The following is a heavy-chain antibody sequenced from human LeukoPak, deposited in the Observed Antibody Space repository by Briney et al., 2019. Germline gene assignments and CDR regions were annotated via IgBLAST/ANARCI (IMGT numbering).Heavy chain of an antibody. D-gene: IGHD6-13*01. CDR3: ARSSSPNWLDP. J-gene: IGHJ5*02. CDR2: ISSSSSYI. V-gene: IGHV3-21*01. CDR1: GFTFSSYS. Sequence: GGSLRLSCAAYGFTFSSYSMNWVRQAPGKGLEWVSSISSSSSYIYYADSVKGRFTISRDNAKNSLYLQMNSLRAEDTAVFYCARSSSPNWLDPWGQGTLVTVSS.